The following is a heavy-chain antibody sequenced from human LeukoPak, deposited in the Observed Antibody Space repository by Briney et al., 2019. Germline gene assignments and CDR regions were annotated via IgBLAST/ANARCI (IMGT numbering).Heavy chain of an antibody. V-gene: IGHV4-59*08. D-gene: IGHD3-22*01. J-gene: IGHJ6*02. CDR1: GGSISSYY. CDR2: IHNNGRT. CDR3: ASKNYDSSWFYGMDV. Sequence: SETLSLTCTVSGGSISSYYWSWIRQPPGKGLEWIGYIHNNGRTNYNYSLKSRVIMSLDTSKNQFSLNLSSVTAADTAVYYCASKNYDSSWFYGMDVWGQGTTVTVSS.